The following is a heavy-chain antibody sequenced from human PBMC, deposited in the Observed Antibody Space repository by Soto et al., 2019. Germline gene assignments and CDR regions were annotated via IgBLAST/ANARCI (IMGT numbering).Heavy chain of an antibody. V-gene: IGHV4-39*01. CDR2: IYYSGST. J-gene: IGHJ3*02. CDR3: ASPGYSYGQDDAFDI. Sequence: SQTRSLTCTVSDGSISSSSYYWGWIRQPPGKGLEWIGSIYYSGSTYYNPSLKSRVTISVDTSKNQFSLKLSSVTAADTAVYYCASPGYSYGQDDAFDIWGQGTMVTVSS. D-gene: IGHD5-18*01. CDR1: DGSISSSSYY.